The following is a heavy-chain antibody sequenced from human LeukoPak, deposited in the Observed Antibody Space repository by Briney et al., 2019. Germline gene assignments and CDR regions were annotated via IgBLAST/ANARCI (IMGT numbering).Heavy chain of an antibody. V-gene: IGHV3-9*01. D-gene: IGHD6-6*01. CDR2: ISWNSGSI. Sequence: GRSLRLSCAASGFTFYDYAMHWVRQAPGKGLEWVSGISWNSGSIGYADSVKGRFTISRDNAKNSLYLQMNSLRAEDTALYYCTKDSSSSYNYYYGMDVWGQGTTVTVSS. J-gene: IGHJ6*02. CDR3: TKDSSSSYNYYYGMDV. CDR1: GFTFYDYA.